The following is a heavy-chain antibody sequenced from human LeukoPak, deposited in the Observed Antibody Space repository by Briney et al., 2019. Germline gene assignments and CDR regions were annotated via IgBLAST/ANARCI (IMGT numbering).Heavy chain of an antibody. CDR1: GFTVSDYY. CDR2: LSSSGSHT. V-gene: IGHV3-11*06. J-gene: IGHJ4*02. CDR3: ARDGYGALRFDC. Sequence: GGSLRLSCAASGFTVSDYYMRWIRQAPGKGLVWISYLSSSGSHTNFADSVEGRFTISRDNAKNSLYLQMNSLRVEDTAVYYCARDGYGALRFDCWGQGTLVTVSS. D-gene: IGHD4/OR15-4a*01.